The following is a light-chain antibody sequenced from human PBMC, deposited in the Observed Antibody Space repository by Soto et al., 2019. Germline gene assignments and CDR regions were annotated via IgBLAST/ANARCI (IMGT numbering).Light chain of an antibody. Sequence: QSVLTQPASVSGSPGQSITISCTGTSSDVGGYNYVSWYQQHPGKAPKLMIYDVGNRPSGVSNRFSGSKSGNTASLTISGLQAEDEAEYYCSSYTSSSAYVFGTGTKFTV. V-gene: IGLV2-14*01. CDR3: SSYTSSSAYV. J-gene: IGLJ1*01. CDR1: SSDVGGYNY. CDR2: DVG.